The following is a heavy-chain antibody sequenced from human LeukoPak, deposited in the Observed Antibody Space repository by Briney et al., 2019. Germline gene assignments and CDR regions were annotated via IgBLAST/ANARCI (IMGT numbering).Heavy chain of an antibody. J-gene: IGHJ3*02. CDR3: ARGDYSSSSFLGAFDI. Sequence: GGSLRLSCAASGFTFSSYDMHWVRQATGKGLEWVSAIGTAGDTYYPGSVKGRFTISRENAKNSLYLQMNSLRAGDTAVYYCARGDYSSSSFLGAFDIWGQGTMVTVSS. CDR1: GFTFSSYD. V-gene: IGHV3-13*01. CDR2: IGTAGDT. D-gene: IGHD6-6*01.